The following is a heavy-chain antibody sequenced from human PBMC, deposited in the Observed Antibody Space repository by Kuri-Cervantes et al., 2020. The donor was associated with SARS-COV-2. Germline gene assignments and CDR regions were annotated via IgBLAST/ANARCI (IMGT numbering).Heavy chain of an antibody. CDR3: ARDGGFLGWSPPNYYYGMDV. V-gene: IGHV3-15*01. CDR2: IKSKTDGGTT. CDR1: GFTFSNAW. D-gene: IGHD3-3*01. J-gene: IGHJ6*02. Sequence: GESLKISCAASGFTFSNAWMSWVRQAPGKGLEWVGRIKSKTDGGTTDYAAPVKGRFTISRDNSKNTLYLQMNSLRAEDTAVYYCARDGGFLGWSPPNYYYGMDVWGQGTTVTVSS.